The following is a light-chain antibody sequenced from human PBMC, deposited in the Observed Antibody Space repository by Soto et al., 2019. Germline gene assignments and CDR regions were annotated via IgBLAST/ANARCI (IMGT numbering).Light chain of an antibody. CDR2: YDS. Sequence: SYELTQPPSVSVAPGKTARITCGGNNIGSKSVHWYQQKPGQAPVLVIYYDSDRPSGIPERFSGSNSGNTATLTISRVEAGDEADYYCQVWDSGSDLYVFGTGTKVTVL. V-gene: IGLV3-21*04. J-gene: IGLJ1*01. CDR3: QVWDSGSDLYV. CDR1: NIGSKS.